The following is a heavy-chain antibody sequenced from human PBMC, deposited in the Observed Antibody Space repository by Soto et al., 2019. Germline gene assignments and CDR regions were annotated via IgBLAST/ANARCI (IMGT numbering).Heavy chain of an antibody. Sequence: ASVKVSCKASGYTFTGYYMHWVRQAPGQGLEWMGWINPNSGGTNYAQKFQGWVTMTRDTSISTAYMELSRLRSDDTAVYYCARDRYSSGWYDSDYWGKGTMVTVSA. J-gene: IGHJ4*02. V-gene: IGHV1-2*04. CDR2: INPNSGGT. CDR3: ARDRYSSGWYDSDY. CDR1: GYTFTGYY. D-gene: IGHD6-19*01.